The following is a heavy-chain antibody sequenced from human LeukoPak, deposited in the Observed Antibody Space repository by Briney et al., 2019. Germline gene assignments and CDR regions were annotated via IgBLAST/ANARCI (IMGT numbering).Heavy chain of an antibody. CDR1: GGSISSYY. Sequence: PSETLSLTCTVSGGSISSYYWSWIRQPAGKGLEWIGRIYTSGSTNYNPSLESRVTMSVDTSKNQFSLKLSSVTAADTAVYYCARTGAVSTAKGWTSWFDPWGQGTLVTVSS. V-gene: IGHV4-4*07. CDR2: IYTSGST. J-gene: IGHJ5*02. CDR3: ARTGAVSTAKGWTSWFDP. D-gene: IGHD6-19*01.